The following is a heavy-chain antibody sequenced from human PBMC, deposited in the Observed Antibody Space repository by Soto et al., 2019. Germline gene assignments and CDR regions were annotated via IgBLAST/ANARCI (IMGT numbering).Heavy chain of an antibody. CDR2: INAGNGNT. D-gene: IGHD4-4*01. V-gene: IGHV1-3*01. CDR1: GYTFTSYA. CDR3: ALKTVGPLGWFDP. Sequence: ASVKVSCKASGYTFTSYAMHWALQAPGQRLEWMGWINAGNGNTKYSQKFQGRVTITRDTSASTAYRELSSLRSEDTAVYYCALKTVGPLGWFDPWGQVSLVTFSS. J-gene: IGHJ5*02.